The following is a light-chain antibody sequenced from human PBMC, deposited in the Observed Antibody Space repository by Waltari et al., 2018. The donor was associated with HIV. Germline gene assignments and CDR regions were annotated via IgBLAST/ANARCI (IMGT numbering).Light chain of an antibody. Sequence: VLPQSPHSLPVSLGERATFNCKSSRSLLSSSDNKNYVAWYQKKPGQPPTLLISSASNRESGVPDRFSGSGSGTDFTLTISSLQPEDVAVYYCQQYYGAPQTFGQGTKVEIK. CDR1: RSLLSSSDNKNY. CDR3: QQYYGAPQT. CDR2: SAS. J-gene: IGKJ2*01. V-gene: IGKV4-1*01.